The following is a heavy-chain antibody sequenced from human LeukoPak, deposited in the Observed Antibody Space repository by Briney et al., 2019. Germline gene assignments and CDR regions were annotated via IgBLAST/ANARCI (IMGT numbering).Heavy chain of an antibody. V-gene: IGHV1-2*04. Sequence: ASVKVSCKASGYTFTGYYMHWVRQAPGQGLEWMGWINPNSGGTNYAQKFQGWVTKTRDTSISTAYMELSRLRSDDTAVYYCARDQGIAVAGHFDYWGQGTLVTVSS. CDR1: GYTFTGYY. CDR3: ARDQGIAVAGHFDY. J-gene: IGHJ4*02. D-gene: IGHD6-19*01. CDR2: INPNSGGT.